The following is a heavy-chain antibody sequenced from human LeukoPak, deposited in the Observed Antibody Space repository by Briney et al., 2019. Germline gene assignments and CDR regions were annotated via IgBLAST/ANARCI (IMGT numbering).Heavy chain of an antibody. D-gene: IGHD2-2*01. J-gene: IGHJ6*03. Sequence: GGSLRLSCAASGFTVSSNYMGWVRQAPGKGLEWVSVIYSGGSTYYADSVKGRFTISRDNSKNTLYLQMNSLRAEDTAVYYCASSVVPAAPYYMDVWGKGTTVTVSS. V-gene: IGHV3-53*01. CDR2: IYSGGST. CDR3: ASSVVPAAPYYMDV. CDR1: GFTVSSNY.